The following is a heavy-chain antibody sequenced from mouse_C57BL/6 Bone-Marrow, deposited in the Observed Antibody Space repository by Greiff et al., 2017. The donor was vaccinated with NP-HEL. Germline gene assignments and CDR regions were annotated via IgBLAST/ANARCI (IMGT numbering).Heavy chain of an antibody. J-gene: IGHJ3*01. D-gene: IGHD1-1*01. CDR1: GYTFTSYG. CDR3: ARRLYGSSPWFAY. V-gene: IGHV1-81*01. Sequence: QVQLQQSGAELARPGASVKLSCKASGYTFTSYGISWVKQRTGQGLEWIGEIYPRSGNTYYNEKFKGKATLTADKSSSTAYMELRSLTSEDSAVYFCARRLYGSSPWFAYWGQGTLVTVSA. CDR2: IYPRSGNT.